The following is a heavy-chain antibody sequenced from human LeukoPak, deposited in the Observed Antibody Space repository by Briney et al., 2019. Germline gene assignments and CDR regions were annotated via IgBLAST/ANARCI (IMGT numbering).Heavy chain of an antibody. CDR1: GYSFTSYY. CDR3: ARDIYTSGSLGY. CDR2: INPSGGST. D-gene: IGHD3-10*01. V-gene: IGHV1-46*01. Sequence: GASVKVSCKAPGYSFTSYYIHWVLQAPGQGLEWMGIINPSGGSTSYAPKFQGRVTMTRDTSTSTVYMELSSLRSEDTAVYYCARDIYTSGSLGYWGQGTLVTVSS. J-gene: IGHJ4*02.